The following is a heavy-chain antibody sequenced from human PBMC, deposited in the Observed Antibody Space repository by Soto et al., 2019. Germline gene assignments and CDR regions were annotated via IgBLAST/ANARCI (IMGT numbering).Heavy chain of an antibody. CDR3: ARERGVLSEAFDT. Sequence: HXLSLTCASSGYSVSSNSAPLNWLSQSPSRRLEWLGSTYYRPKWYNDYVVSVKSRITIIPDTSKTQFSLQLNSVTPEDTAVYYCARERGVLSEAFDTWGQGTVVTVSS. V-gene: IGHV6-1*01. CDR2: TYYRPKWYN. J-gene: IGHJ3*02. D-gene: IGHD3-10*01. CDR1: GYSVSSNSAP.